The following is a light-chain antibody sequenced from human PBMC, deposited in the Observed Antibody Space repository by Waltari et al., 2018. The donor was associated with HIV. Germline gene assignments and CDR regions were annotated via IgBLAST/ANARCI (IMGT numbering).Light chain of an antibody. V-gene: IGKV1-8*01. CDR2: DAS. J-gene: IGKJ1*01. CDR1: QGISNS. Sequence: IWGSQSPSSFSASIGDRVTITCRASQGISNSVAWYQQKPGAAPKLLIYDASVLQSGVPSRFSGGGSGSDFSLTISCLQSEDFATYYCQHYHSDPPTFGPGTRVEIK. CDR3: QHYHSDPPT.